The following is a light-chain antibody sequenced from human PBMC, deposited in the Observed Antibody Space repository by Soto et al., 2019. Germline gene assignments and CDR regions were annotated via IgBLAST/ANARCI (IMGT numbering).Light chain of an antibody. CDR1: QSVVNYQ. Sequence: EVVLTQSPGTLSLSPGERATLSCRTSQSVVNYQLAWYRQKPGQAPRLLIYGASGRATGIPDRFSGSGSGTEFTLTISRLEHEDFAVYYCQQYGSSSWTFGQGTKVDIK. CDR3: QQYGSSSWT. CDR2: GAS. J-gene: IGKJ1*01. V-gene: IGKV3-20*01.